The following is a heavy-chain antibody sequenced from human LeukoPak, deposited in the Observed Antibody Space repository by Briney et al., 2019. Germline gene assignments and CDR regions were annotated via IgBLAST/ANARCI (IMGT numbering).Heavy chain of an antibody. CDR3: ARVTGDREVTYYYYGMDV. CDR2: IYSGGST. CDR1: GFTVSRNY. V-gene: IGHV3-53*01. J-gene: IGHJ6*02. D-gene: IGHD7-27*01. Sequence: GGSLRLSCAASGFTVSRNYMSWVRQAPGKGLEWVSVIYSGGSTYYADSVKGRFTISRDNSKNTLSLQMNSLRAEDTAVYYCARVTGDREVTYYYYGMDVWGQGTTVTVSS.